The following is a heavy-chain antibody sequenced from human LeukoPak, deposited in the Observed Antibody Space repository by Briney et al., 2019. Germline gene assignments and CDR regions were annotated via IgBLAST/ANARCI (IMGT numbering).Heavy chain of an antibody. Sequence: SETLSLTCTVSGGSISSSSYYWGWIRQPPGKGLEWIGSIYYSGSTYYNPSLKSRVTISVDTSKDQFSLKLSSVTAADTAVYYCARLTTVNYYFDYWGQGTLVTVSS. J-gene: IGHJ4*02. CDR2: IYYSGST. V-gene: IGHV4-39*01. D-gene: IGHD4-17*01. CDR1: GGSISSSSYY. CDR3: ARLTTVNYYFDY.